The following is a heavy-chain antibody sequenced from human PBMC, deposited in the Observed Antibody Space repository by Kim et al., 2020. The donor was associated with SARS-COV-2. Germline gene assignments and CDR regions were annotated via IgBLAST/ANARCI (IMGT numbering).Heavy chain of an antibody. J-gene: IGHJ6*02. CDR3: ARLIGFRYCSGGSCPPRDYYYGMDV. CDR1: GFTFSSYG. V-gene: IGHV3-33*05. Sequence: GGSLRLSCAASGFTFSSYGMHWVRQAPGKGLEWVAVISYDGSNKYYADSVKGRFTISRDNSKNTLYLQMNSLRAEDTAVYYCARLIGFRYCSGGSCPPRDYYYGMDVWGQGTTVTVSS. D-gene: IGHD2-15*01. CDR2: ISYDGSNK.